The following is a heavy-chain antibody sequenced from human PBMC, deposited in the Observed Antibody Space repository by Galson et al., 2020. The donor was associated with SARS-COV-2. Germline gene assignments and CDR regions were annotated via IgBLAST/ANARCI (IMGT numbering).Heavy chain of an antibody. CDR3: ARARVRAAAGRLNYYYYGMDV. Sequence: ASVKVSCKASGYTFTGYYIHWVRQAPGQGLEWMGWINPDSGGTKYAQKFQGTVSMTRDTSISTGYMELSRLRSDDTAVYYCARARVRAAAGRLNYYYYGMDVGGQGTTVTVSS. CDR1: GYTFTGYY. CDR2: INPDSGGT. J-gene: IGHJ6*02. V-gene: IGHV1-2*02. D-gene: IGHD6-13*01.